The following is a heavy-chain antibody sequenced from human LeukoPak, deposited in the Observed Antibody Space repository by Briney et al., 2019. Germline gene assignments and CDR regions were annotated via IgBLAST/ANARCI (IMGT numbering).Heavy chain of an antibody. Sequence: PSETLSLTCTVSGGSISSYYWSWIRQPPGKGLEWIGYIYYSGSTNYNPSLKSRVTISVDTSKNQFSLKLSSVTAADTAVYYCASTVTTDGFYLDYWGQGTLVTVSS. CDR3: ASTVTTDGFYLDY. V-gene: IGHV4-59*01. CDR1: GGSISSYY. J-gene: IGHJ4*02. CDR2: IYYSGST. D-gene: IGHD4-17*01.